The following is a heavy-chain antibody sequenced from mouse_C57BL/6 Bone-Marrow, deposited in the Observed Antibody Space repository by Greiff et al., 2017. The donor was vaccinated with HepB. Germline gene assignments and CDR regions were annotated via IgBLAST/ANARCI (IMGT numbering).Heavy chain of an antibody. V-gene: IGHV1-15*01. D-gene: IGHD2-1*01. CDR1: GYTFTDYE. CDR2: IDPETGGT. CDR3: TRIIYYGNYYAMDY. Sequence: QVQLQQSGAELVRPGASVTLSCKASGYTFTDYEMHWVKQTPVHGLEWIGAIDPETGGTAYNQKFKGKAILTADKSSSTAYMELRSLTSEDSAVYYCTRIIYYGNYYAMDYWGQGTSVTVSS. J-gene: IGHJ4*01.